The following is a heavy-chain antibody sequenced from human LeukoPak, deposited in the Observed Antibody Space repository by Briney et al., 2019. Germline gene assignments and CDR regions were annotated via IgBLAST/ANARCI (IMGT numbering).Heavy chain of an antibody. J-gene: IGHJ4*02. CDR1: GFSVSSSY. CDR3: ASERSSSWYDY. CDR2: IYSGGST. Sequence: PGGSLRLSCAASGFSVSSSYMSWVRQAPGKGLEWVSVIYSGGSTYYADSVKGRFTISRHNSKNTLYLQMNTLRGEDTAVYYCASERSSSWYDYWGQGTLVTVSS. D-gene: IGHD6-13*01. V-gene: IGHV3-53*04.